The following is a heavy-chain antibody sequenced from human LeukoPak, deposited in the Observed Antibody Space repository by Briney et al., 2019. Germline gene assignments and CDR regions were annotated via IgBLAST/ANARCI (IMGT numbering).Heavy chain of an antibody. J-gene: IGHJ5*02. D-gene: IGHD3-3*01. CDR1: GGSFSGYY. V-gene: IGHV4-34*01. Sequence: SETLSLTCAVYGGSFSGYYWSWIRQPPGRGLEWIGEINHSGSTNYNPSLKSRVTISVDTSKNQFSLKLSSVTAADTAVYYCASRGRFTIFGVVTANWFDPWGQGTLVTVSS. CDR2: INHSGST. CDR3: ASRGRFTIFGVVTANWFDP.